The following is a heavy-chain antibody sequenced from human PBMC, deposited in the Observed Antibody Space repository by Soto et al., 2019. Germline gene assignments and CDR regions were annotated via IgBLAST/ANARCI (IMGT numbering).Heavy chain of an antibody. V-gene: IGHV4-61*02. J-gene: IGHJ4*02. D-gene: IGHD6-13*01. CDR3: AGGAAADYLDY. CDR2: IYSTGST. Sequence: SETLSLTCAAYGGSISRSGYSWSWIRQPAGKGLEWIGRIYSTGSTLYNPSLMSRITMSVDTSKNQFSVRLSSVTAADTAVYYCAGGAAADYLDYWGKGTVGTVAS. CDR1: GGSISRSGYS.